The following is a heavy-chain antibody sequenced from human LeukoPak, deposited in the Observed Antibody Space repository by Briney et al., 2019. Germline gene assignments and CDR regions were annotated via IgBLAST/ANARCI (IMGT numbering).Heavy chain of an antibody. CDR3: ARGGITSSTQLDY. CDR1: GFTFDDYA. D-gene: IGHD2-2*01. J-gene: IGHJ4*02. V-gene: IGHV3-43*02. CDR2: ISGDGGST. Sequence: GGSLRLSCAASGFTFDDYAMHWVRQAPGKGLEWVSLISGDGGSTYYADSVKGRFTISRDNSKNSLYLQMNSLRTEETALYYCARGGITSSTQLDYWGQGTLVTVSS.